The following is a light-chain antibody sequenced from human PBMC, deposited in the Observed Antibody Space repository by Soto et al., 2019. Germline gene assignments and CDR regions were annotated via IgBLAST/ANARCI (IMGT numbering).Light chain of an antibody. CDR1: SSDVGAFNY. V-gene: IGLV2-14*01. Sequence: QSGLTQPASVSGSPGQAITISCSGTSSDVGAFNYVSWYQQHPGKAPKLMIYEVSNRPSGVSNRFSGSKSGNTASLTISGLQAEDEADYYCTSYTSTTTYVFGTGTKLTVL. CDR2: EVS. CDR3: TSYTSTTTYV. J-gene: IGLJ1*01.